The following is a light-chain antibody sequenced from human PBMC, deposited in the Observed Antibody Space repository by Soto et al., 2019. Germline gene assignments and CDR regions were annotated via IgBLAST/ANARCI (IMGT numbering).Light chain of an antibody. V-gene: IGKV1-5*01. Sequence: DIQMTQSRSTLSASVGDRVTISCRASQSISSWLAWYQQKPGKAHKLLIYDASSLESGVPSRFSGSGSGTEFILTLSSRQSDDFATYYCRQYNSYPGFGPGNKV. CDR3: RQYNSYPG. J-gene: IGKJ1*01. CDR2: DAS. CDR1: QSISSW.